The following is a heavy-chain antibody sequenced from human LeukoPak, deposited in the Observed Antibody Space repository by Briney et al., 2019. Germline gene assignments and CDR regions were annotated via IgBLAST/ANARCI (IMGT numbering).Heavy chain of an antibody. D-gene: IGHD3-22*01. CDR2: IHDSGST. Sequence: PSETLSLTCTVSSGSISSYYWNWIRQPAGKGLEWIAYIHDSGSTYNNPSLKTRLSISIDTSKNQFSLKLSSVTAADTAVYYCASSVLAGSFSNYYDSSGYLNWFDPWGQGTLVTVSS. J-gene: IGHJ5*02. CDR1: SGSISSYY. CDR3: ASSVLAGSFSNYYDSSGYLNWFDP. V-gene: IGHV4-59*08.